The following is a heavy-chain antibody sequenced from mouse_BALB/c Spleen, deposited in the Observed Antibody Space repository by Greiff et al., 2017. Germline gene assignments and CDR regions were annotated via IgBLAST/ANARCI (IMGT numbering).Heavy chain of an antibody. CDR1: GFSLTSYG. CDR3: ARGPDFEV. J-gene: IGHJ1*01. CDR2: IWAGGST. V-gene: IGHV2-9*02. Sequence: VKLVESGPGLVAPSQSLSITCTVSGFSLTSYGVHWVRQPPGKGLEWLGVIWAGGSTNYNSALMSRLSISKDNSKSQVFLKMNSLQTDDTAMYYCARGPDFEVWGAGTTVTVSS.